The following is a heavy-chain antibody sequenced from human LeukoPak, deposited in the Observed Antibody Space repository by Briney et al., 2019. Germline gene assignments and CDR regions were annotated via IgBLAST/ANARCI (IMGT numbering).Heavy chain of an antibody. J-gene: IGHJ4*02. CDR1: RFTFSSYV. D-gene: IGHD3-22*01. Sequence: GGSLRLSCAASRFTFSSYVMHWVRQAPGMGLEWVALIWYDGDNKYYSDSVKGRFTISRDDSKNTLYLQMNSLRAEDTAVYYCAKARATYLYDTSGYSALDYWGQGTLVTVSS. V-gene: IGHV3-33*06. CDR3: AKARATYLYDTSGYSALDY. CDR2: IWYDGDNK.